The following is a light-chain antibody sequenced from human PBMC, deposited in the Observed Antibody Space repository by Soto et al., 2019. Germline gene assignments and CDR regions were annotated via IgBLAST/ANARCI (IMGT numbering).Light chain of an antibody. CDR2: KAS. J-gene: IGKJ1*01. CDR3: QQYNSYSS. Sequence: DIQMTQYPSTLTASVGDRVTITCRASQSISSWLSWYQQKPGKAPKLLIYKASSLESGVPSRFSGSGSGTEFTVTISSLQHDDFATYYCQQYNSYSSFGQGTKVEIK. CDR1: QSISSW. V-gene: IGKV1-5*03.